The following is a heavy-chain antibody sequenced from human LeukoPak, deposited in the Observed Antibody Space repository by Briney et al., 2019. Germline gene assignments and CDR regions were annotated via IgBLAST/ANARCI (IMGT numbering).Heavy chain of an antibody. Sequence: PSETLSLTCTVSGGSISDNYWSWIRQPPGKGLEWIGYAYYSGHTNYNSSLKSRVTMSLDTSKSQFSLRLSSVTAADTAVYFCARHPFATPFDYWGPGTLVTVSP. CDR2: AYYSGHT. CDR1: GGSISDNY. V-gene: IGHV4-59*08. CDR3: ARHPFATPFDY. J-gene: IGHJ4*02. D-gene: IGHD2-15*01.